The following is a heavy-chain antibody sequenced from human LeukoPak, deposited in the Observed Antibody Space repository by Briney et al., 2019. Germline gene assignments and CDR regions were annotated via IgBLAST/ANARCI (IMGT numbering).Heavy chain of an antibody. J-gene: IGHJ4*02. CDR3: ARWEYYDSSDYYSPIGY. D-gene: IGHD3-22*01. CDR1: GFTFSSAR. Sequence: LTGGSLRLTCAASGFTFSSARMKWVRQAPGKGLEWVSYIRGSGSTIYYADSVKGRFTISRDNAKNSLYLHMNSLRDEDTAVYYCARWEYYDSSDYYSPIGYWGQGTLVTVSS. CDR2: IRGSGSTI. V-gene: IGHV3-48*02.